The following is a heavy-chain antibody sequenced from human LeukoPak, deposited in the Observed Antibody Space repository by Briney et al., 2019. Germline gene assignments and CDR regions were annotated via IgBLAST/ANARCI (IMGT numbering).Heavy chain of an antibody. Sequence: GGSLRLSCAASGFNFNTYSMNWVRQAPGKGLEWVSCISSTSSTIYYADSVQGRFTISSDNAKNSLYLQMNSLRAEDTAIYYCARDGSIDYWGQGTLVTVSS. J-gene: IGHJ4*02. V-gene: IGHV3-48*01. CDR3: ARDGSIDY. CDR2: ISSTSSTI. D-gene: IGHD2-2*03. CDR1: GFNFNTYS.